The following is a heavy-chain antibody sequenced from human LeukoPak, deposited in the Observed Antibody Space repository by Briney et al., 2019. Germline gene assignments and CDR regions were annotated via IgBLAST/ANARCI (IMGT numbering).Heavy chain of an antibody. V-gene: IGHV3-30*02. CDR3: AKDFSVYYYDSRVLDY. CDR2: IRYDGSNK. Sequence: GGSLRLSCAVSGFTFSSYGIHWVRQAPGKGLEWVAFIRYDGSNKYYADSVKGRFTISRDNSKNTLYLQMNRLRAEDTAVYYCAKDFSVYYYDSRVLDYWGQGTLVTASS. J-gene: IGHJ4*02. D-gene: IGHD3-22*01. CDR1: GFTFSSYG.